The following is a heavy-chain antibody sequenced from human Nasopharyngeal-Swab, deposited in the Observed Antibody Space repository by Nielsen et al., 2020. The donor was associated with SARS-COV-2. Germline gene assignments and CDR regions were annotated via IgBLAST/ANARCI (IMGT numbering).Heavy chain of an antibody. D-gene: IGHD2-15*01. Sequence: VRQAPGKGLEWIGEIYHSGSTNYNPSLKSRVTISVDKSKNQFSLKLSSVTAADTAVYYCARGFRTPIVVVVAACRPAHGGHWFDPWGQGTLVTVSS. J-gene: IGHJ5*02. CDR3: ARGFRTPIVVVVAACRPAHGGHWFDP. V-gene: IGHV4-4*02. CDR2: IYHSGST.